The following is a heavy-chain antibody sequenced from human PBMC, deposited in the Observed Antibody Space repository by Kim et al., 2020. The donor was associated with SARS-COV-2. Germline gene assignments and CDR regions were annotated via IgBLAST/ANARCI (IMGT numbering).Heavy chain of an antibody. Sequence: GGSLRLSCAASGFTFSSYGMHWVRQAPGKGLEWVAVISYDGSNKYYADSVKGRFTISRDNSKNTLYLQMNSLRAEDTAVYYCAKGQGSWTPGYWGQGTLVTVSS. CDR2: ISYDGSNK. CDR3: AKGQGSWTPGY. CDR1: GFTFSSYG. D-gene: IGHD6-13*01. J-gene: IGHJ4*02. V-gene: IGHV3-30*18.